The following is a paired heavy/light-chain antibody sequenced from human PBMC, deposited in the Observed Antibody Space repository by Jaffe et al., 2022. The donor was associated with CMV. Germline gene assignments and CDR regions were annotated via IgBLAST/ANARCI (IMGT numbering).Heavy chain of an antibody. Sequence: QLQLQESGPGLVKPSETLSLSCSVSGGSIATSSYYWGWVRQSPGKGLEWIGSFYYSGNTYYNPSIKSRVTISVDTSRGQFSLKLSSVTAADTAVYYCAAHLSLIDPFDFWGQGTMVTVSS. J-gene: IGHJ3*01. CDR3: AAHLSLIDPFDF. CDR2: FYYSGNT. CDR1: GGSIATSSYY. V-gene: IGHV4-39*01. D-gene: IGHD2-8*01.
Light chain of an antibody. Sequence: AIQLTQSPSSLSASVGDRVTITCRASQDINSALAWYQQRPGKPPNLLIYDASNLESGVPSRFSGSGSGTDFTLTISSLQPEDFASYYCQQFNDYITFGGGTKVEIK. CDR2: DAS. J-gene: IGKJ4*01. V-gene: IGKV1D-13*01. CDR3: QQFNDYIT. CDR1: QDINSA.